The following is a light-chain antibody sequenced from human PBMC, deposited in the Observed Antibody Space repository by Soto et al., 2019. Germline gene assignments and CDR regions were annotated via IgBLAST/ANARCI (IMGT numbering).Light chain of an antibody. CDR3: HQYGNSPLT. Sequence: ETVLTQSPGTLSLSPGDRATLSCRASQNVYSNFVGLYQQRPGQAPRLLIYGTSTRATDIPDRFSGSGSGTDFTLTIRRLEPDDYAVYFCHQYGNSPLTFGPRTKVDF. CDR1: QNVYSNF. CDR2: GTS. V-gene: IGKV3-20*01. J-gene: IGKJ3*01.